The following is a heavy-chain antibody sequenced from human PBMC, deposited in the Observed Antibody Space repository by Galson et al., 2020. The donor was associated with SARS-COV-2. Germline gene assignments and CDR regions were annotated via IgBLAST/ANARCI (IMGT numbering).Heavy chain of an antibody. CDR3: SRIIVTAYYFSYMDV. CDR2: IFHSGYT. J-gene: IGHJ6*03. Sequence: SETLSINCAVSGGSISSSDWWGWVRQPPGKGLEWIGEIFHSGYTNYNPSLKSRVTMSLDTSKNQFSLKLSSVTAADTALYYCSRIIVTAYYFSYMDVWGKGTTVTVSS. D-gene: IGHD2-21*02. V-gene: IGHV4-4*02. CDR1: GGSISSSDW.